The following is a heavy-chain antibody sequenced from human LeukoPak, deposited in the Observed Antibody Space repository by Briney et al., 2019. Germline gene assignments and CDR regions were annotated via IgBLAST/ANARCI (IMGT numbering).Heavy chain of an antibody. D-gene: IGHD6-6*01. V-gene: IGHV3-7*05. CDR2: IKQDGSEK. Sequence: GGSLRLSCAASGFTFSSYWMSWVRQAPGKGLEGVANIKQDGSEKYYVDSVKGRFTISRDNAKESLYLQMNSLRAEDTAVYYCARIGYSSSSFDFWGQGTLVTVSS. CDR3: ARIGYSSSSFDF. CDR1: GFTFSSYW. J-gene: IGHJ4*02.